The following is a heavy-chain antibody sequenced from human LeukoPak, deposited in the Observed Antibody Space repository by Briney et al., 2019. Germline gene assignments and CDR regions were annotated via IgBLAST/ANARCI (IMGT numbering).Heavy chain of an antibody. CDR3: WTPRVPAAISNAFDI. CDR1: GYTLTELS. CDR2: FYPEDGET. J-gene: IGHJ3*02. D-gene: IGHD2-2*02. V-gene: IGHV1-24*01. Sequence: ASVKVSCKVSGYTLTELSMHWVRQAPGKGLEWMGGFYPEDGETIYAQKFQGRVTMTEDTSTDTAYMELSRLRSEDPAVYYCWTPRVPAAISNAFDIWGQGTMVTVSS.